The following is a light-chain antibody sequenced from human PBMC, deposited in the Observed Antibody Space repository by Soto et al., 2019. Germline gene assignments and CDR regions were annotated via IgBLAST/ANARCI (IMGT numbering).Light chain of an antibody. J-gene: IGLJ3*02. CDR1: SSDVGLYNL. V-gene: IGLV2-23*02. CDR2: EVN. CDR3: CSYVGSSILM. Sequence: ALTQPASVSGSPGQSITISCTGTSSDVGLYNLVSWYQQLPGKAPKLIIYEVNERPSGISDRFSGSKSGNTASLTISGLQDEDEADYYCCSYVGSSILMFGGGTKLTVL.